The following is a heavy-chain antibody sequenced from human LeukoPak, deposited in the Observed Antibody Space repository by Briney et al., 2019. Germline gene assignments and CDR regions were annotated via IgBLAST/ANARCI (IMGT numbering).Heavy chain of an antibody. CDR2: ISTSGSTI. CDR1: GFTFSDNY. D-gene: IGHD2-21*01. J-gene: IGHJ4*02. V-gene: IGHV3-11*01. Sequence: PGGSLRLSCAASGFTFSDNYMSWIRQAPGKGLEWVSYISTSGSTIYYADSVKGRFTISRDNSKNTLYLQMNNLRAEDTAVYYCAKNPDQWVIPRASTPVSDYWGQGTLVTVSS. CDR3: AKNPDQWVIPRASTPVSDY.